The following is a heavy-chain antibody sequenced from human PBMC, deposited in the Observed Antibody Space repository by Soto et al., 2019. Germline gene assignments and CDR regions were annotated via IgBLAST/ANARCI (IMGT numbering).Heavy chain of an antibody. J-gene: IGHJ3*02. Sequence: PGGSLRLSCTASGFTFSSFFMNWVRQAPGKGPEWVSGIDTSGGATNYADSVKGRFTISRDSAKNSLYLQMNSLRAEDTAVYYCARDADILTGSDAFDIWGQGTMVTVSS. CDR2: IDTSGGAT. D-gene: IGHD3-9*01. CDR3: ARDADILTGSDAFDI. V-gene: IGHV3-21*04. CDR1: GFTFSSFF.